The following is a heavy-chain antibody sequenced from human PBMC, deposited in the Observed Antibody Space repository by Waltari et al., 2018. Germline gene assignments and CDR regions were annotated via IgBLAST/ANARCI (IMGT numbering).Heavy chain of an antibody. V-gene: IGHV3-30-3*01. CDR2: ISYDGSNK. J-gene: IGHJ2*01. CDR3: ARDVYCSSTSCYSGGGYFDL. Sequence: QVQLVESGGGVVQPGRSLRLSCAASGFTFSSYAMHWVRQAPGKGLEWVAVISYDGSNKYYADSVKGRFTISRDNSKNTLYLQMNSLRAEDTAVYYCARDVYCSSTSCYSGGGYFDLWGRGTLVTVP. D-gene: IGHD2-2*01. CDR1: GFTFSSYA.